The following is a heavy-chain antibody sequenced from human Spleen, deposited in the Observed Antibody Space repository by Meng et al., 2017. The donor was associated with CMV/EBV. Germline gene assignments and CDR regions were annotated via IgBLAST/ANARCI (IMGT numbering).Heavy chain of an antibody. CDR3: ARGCTNTNCYKSDFDY. J-gene: IGHJ4*02. CDR1: GFTFSSYW. Sequence: GESLKISCAASGFTFSSYWMHWVRQAPGKGLVWVSRINSDGSSTTYADSVKGRFTISRDNAKNTLYLQMNSLRAEDTAVYYCARGCTNTNCYKSDFDYWGQGTLVTVSS. CDR2: INSDGSST. V-gene: IGHV3-74*01. D-gene: IGHD2-2*02.